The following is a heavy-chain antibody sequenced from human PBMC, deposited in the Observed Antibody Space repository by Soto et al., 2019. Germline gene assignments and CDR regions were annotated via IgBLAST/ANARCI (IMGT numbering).Heavy chain of an antibody. J-gene: IGHJ6*02. CDR3: ARDGIVVVVAATSYYYYGMDV. CDR2: IIPILGIA. V-gene: IGHV1-69*08. Sequence: QVQLVQSGAEVKKPGSSVKVSCKASGGTFSSYTISWVRQAPGQGLEWMGRIIPILGIANYAQKFQGRVTITADKSTSTAYMELSSLISEDTAVYYCARDGIVVVVAATSYYYYGMDVWGQGTTVTVPS. CDR1: GGTFSSYT. D-gene: IGHD2-15*01.